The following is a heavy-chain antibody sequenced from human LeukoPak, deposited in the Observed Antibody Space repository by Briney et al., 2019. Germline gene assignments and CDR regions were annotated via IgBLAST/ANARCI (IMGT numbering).Heavy chain of an antibody. CDR1: GYTFNSSG. CDR2: ISGYTDNT. D-gene: IGHD3-10*01. J-gene: IGHJ4*02. CDR3: ARGGEIEGFDY. Sequence: ASVKVSCKASGYTFNSSGISWVRQAPGQGLEWLGWISGYTDNTNYAQKFQGRVTMTTDTSTSTAYMELRNLRSEDTAVYYCARGGEIEGFDYWGQGTLVTVSS. V-gene: IGHV1-18*01.